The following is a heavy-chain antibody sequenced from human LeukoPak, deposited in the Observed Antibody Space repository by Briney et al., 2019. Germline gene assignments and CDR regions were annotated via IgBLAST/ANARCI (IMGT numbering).Heavy chain of an antibody. V-gene: IGHV3-23*01. CDR3: AKWGDYDILTGYYVPDY. CDR2: ITGSDGSS. Sequence: GGSLRLSCVASGFTFTNYAMSWVRPAPGKGLEWVSAITGSDGSSYYADSVKGRFTISRDNSKNTLYLQVNSLRAEDTAVYYCAKWGDYDILTGYYVPDYWGQGTLVTVSS. D-gene: IGHD3-9*01. J-gene: IGHJ4*02. CDR1: GFTFTNYA.